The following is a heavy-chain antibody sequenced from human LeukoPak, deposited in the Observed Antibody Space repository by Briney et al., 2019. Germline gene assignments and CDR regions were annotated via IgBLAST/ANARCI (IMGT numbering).Heavy chain of an antibody. Sequence: SETLSLTCAVYGGSFSGYCWTYIRQPPGKGLEWIGEINNGGTTNYNPSLKSRVTVSVDASKNQFPLKLSSVTAADTALYYCARRRTTRAFDIWGQGTMVTVSS. J-gene: IGHJ3*02. V-gene: IGHV4-34*01. CDR1: GGSFSGYC. CDR3: ARRRTTRAFDI. D-gene: IGHD4-11*01. CDR2: INNGGTT.